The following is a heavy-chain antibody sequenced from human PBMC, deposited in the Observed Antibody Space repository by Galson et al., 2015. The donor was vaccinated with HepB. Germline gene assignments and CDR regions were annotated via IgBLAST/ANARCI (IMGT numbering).Heavy chain of an antibody. CDR3: ARSKLGGDPGYYYMDV. CDR2: IYSGGTT. D-gene: IGHD2-21*02. J-gene: IGHJ6*03. Sequence: SLRLSCAASGFTVSNTYMSWIRQASGKGLDWVSVIYSGGTTSYADSVKGRFTISRDNSKNTLYLQMNSLRVEDTAVYYCARSKLGGDPGYYYMDVWGKRTTVTVSS. CDR1: GFTVSNTY. V-gene: IGHV3-53*01.